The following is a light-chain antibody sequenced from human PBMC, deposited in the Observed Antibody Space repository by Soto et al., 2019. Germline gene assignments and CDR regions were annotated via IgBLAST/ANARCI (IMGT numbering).Light chain of an antibody. CDR2: GNT. V-gene: IGLV1-40*01. Sequence: QSVLTQPPSVSGAPGQRVPLSCTGSSSNIGAGYDVHWYQQLPGSAPKLLIYGNTNRPSGVPDRFSGSKSGTSASLAITGLQAEDEADYYCLSFDSSLSVVFGGGTKVTVL. CDR1: SSNIGAGYD. CDR3: LSFDSSLSVV. J-gene: IGLJ2*01.